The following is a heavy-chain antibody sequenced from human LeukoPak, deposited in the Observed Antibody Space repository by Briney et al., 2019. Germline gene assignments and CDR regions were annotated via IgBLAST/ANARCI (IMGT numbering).Heavy chain of an antibody. CDR1: GFTFSDYN. V-gene: IGHV3-11*04. Sequence: PGGSLRLSCAASGFTFSDYNMRWIRQAPGKGLEWVSSISRSGSTKYYADSVKGRFTISRDNAKNSLFLQMNSLRAEDTAVYYCARGYCSSTSCRPSFDYWGQGTLVTVSS. CDR3: ARGYCSSTSCRPSFDY. D-gene: IGHD2-2*01. J-gene: IGHJ4*02. CDR2: ISRSGSTK.